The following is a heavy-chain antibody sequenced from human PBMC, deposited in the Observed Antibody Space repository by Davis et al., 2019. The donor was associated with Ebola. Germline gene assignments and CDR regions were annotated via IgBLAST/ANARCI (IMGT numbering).Heavy chain of an antibody. D-gene: IGHD2-2*01. CDR1: GFTFSSYA. J-gene: IGHJ3*02. V-gene: IGHV3-30-3*01. Sequence: GESLKISCAASGFTFSSYAMHWVRQAPGKGLEWVAVISYDGSNKYYADSVKGRFTISRDNSKNTLYLQMNSLRAEDTAVYYCARDTRGGYCSSTSCYDAFDIWGQGTMVTVSS. CDR3: ARDTRGGYCSSTSCYDAFDI. CDR2: ISYDGSNK.